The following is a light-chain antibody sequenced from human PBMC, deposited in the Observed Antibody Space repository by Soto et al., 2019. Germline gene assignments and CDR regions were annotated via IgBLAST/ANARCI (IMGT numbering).Light chain of an antibody. J-gene: IGLJ3*02. CDR1: DSNIGPNT. V-gene: IGLV1-44*01. CDR2: AND. CDR3: APWDDRLNGWV. Sequence: QSVLTQPPSASGTPGQRVTISCSGSDSNIGPNTVDWYQLLPGAAPKLLIYANDQRPSGVPDRFSGSKSGTSASLAISGLQSEDEGDLYCAPWDDRLNGWVFGGGTKVTVL.